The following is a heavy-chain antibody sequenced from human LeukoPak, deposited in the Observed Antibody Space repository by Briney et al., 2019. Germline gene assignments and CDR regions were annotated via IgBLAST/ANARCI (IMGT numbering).Heavy chain of an antibody. Sequence: ASVKVSCKASGYTFTDYYLHWVRQAPGQGLQWMGWINSNSAGTNYAQKFQGRVTLTRDTSINTAYTELGSLTSDDTAIYYCARMSAGGTVIDNWGQGTLVTVSS. J-gene: IGHJ4*02. CDR1: GYTFTDYY. D-gene: IGHD6-13*01. CDR2: INSNSAGT. V-gene: IGHV1-2*02. CDR3: ARMSAGGTVIDN.